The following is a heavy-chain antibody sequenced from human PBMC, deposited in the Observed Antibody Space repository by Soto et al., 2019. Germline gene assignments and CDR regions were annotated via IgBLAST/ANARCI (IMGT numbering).Heavy chain of an antibody. CDR3: ALINPTGGGLDH. J-gene: IGHJ4*02. V-gene: IGHV3-23*01. Sequence: GGSLRLSCAASGFTFSSYAMSWVRQAPGKGLEWVSAISGSGGSTYYAASVKGRFTVSRDNSKNTLYLLMNSLRVEGTAIYYCALINPTGGGLDHWGQGTLVTVSS. CDR2: ISGSGGST. CDR1: GFTFSSYA. D-gene: IGHD2-15*01.